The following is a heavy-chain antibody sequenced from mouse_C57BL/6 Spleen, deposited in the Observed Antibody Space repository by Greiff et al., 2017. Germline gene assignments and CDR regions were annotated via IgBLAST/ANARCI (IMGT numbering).Heavy chain of an antibody. CDR1: GYTFTGYW. CDR3: ARGDYDYDDRLYYFDY. J-gene: IGHJ2*01. Sequence: QVQLKESGAELMKPGASVKLSCKATGYTFTGYWIEWVKQRPGHGLEWIGEILPGSGSTNYNEKFKGKATFTADTSSNTAYMQLSSLTTEDSAIYYCARGDYDYDDRLYYFDYCGQGTTLPVSS. V-gene: IGHV1-9*01. CDR2: ILPGSGST. D-gene: IGHD2-4*01.